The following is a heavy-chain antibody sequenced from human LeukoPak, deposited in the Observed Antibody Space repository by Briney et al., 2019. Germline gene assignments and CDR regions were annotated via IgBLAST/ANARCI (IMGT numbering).Heavy chain of an antibody. V-gene: IGHV1-46*01. CDR1: GYTLTELS. CDR3: ARDNSVGDNAWWFDP. J-gene: IGHJ5*02. D-gene: IGHD1-26*01. CDR2: INPTGGST. Sequence: ASVKVSCKVSGYTLTELSMHWERRAPGQGLEWMGLINPTGGSTGYAQKFQGRVTMTRDMSTSTDYMELSSLRSEDTAIYYCARDNSVGDNAWWFDPWGQGTLVTVSS.